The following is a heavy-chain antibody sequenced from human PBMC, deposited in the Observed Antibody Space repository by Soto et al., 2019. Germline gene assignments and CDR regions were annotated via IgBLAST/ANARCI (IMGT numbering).Heavy chain of an antibody. D-gene: IGHD6-25*01. CDR2: IHYSGST. CDR1: GGSISSYY. CDR3: ARGGVAASKGRWFDP. V-gene: IGHV4-59*01. Sequence: QVQLQESGPGLVKPSETLSLTCTVSGGSISSYYWGWIRQPPGQGLEWIGYIHYSGSTNYNPSLRSRVTISVDTPNNQFSLKVNSMIAADTAIYYCARGGVAASKGRWFDPWGQGTLVTVSS. J-gene: IGHJ5*02.